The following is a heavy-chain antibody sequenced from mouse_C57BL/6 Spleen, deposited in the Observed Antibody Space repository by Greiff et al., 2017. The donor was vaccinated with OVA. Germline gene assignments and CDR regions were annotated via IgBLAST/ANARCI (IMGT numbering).Heavy chain of an antibody. CDR3: ARVPWDDYYAMDY. CDR2: ISYDGSN. Sequence: EVQLQQSGPGLVKPSQSLSLTCSVTGYSITSGYYWNWIRQFPGNKLEWMGYISYDGSNNYNPSLKNRISITRDTSKNQFFLKLNSVTTEDTATYYCARVPWDDYYAMDYWGQGTSVTVSS. V-gene: IGHV3-6*01. D-gene: IGHD4-1*01. J-gene: IGHJ4*01. CDR1: GYSITSGYY.